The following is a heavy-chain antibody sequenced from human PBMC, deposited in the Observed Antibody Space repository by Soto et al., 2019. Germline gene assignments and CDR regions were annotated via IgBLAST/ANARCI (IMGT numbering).Heavy chain of an antibody. CDR1: GFTVSSNY. V-gene: IGHV3-53*04. CDR3: ARVVTTVVSGYYYYGMDV. J-gene: IGHJ6*02. CDR2: IYSGGST. D-gene: IGHD3-16*02. Sequence: EVPLVESGGGLVQPGGSLRLSCAASGFTVSSNYMSWVRQAPGKGLEWVSVIYSGGSTYYADSVKGRFTISRHNSKNTLYLQMNSLRAEDTAVYYCARVVTTVVSGYYYYGMDVWGQGTTVTVSS.